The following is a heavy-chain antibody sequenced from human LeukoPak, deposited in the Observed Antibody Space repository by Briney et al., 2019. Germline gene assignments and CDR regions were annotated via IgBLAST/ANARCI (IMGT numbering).Heavy chain of an antibody. CDR2: IYHSGST. J-gene: IGHJ4*02. CDR1: GYSISSGYY. CDR3: ARQCSSTSCPFDY. Sequence: KPSXXLXLTCAVSGYSISSGYYWGWIRPPPGKGLEWIGSIYHSGSTYYNPSLKSRVTISVDTSKNQFSLKLSSVTAADTAVYYCARQCSSTSCPFDYWGQGTLVTVSS. V-gene: IGHV4-38-2*01. D-gene: IGHD2-2*01.